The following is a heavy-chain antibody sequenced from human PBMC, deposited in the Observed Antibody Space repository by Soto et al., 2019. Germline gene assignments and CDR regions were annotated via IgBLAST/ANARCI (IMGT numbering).Heavy chain of an antibody. CDR1: GFTFSNYA. D-gene: IGHD6-13*01. Sequence: QVQLVESGGGVVQPGRSLRLSCAASGFTFSNYALHWVRQAPGKGLEWVAVISDDGSNKYYADSVKGRFTISRDNSKNTLYLQMNSLRAEDTAMYYCARDRFASSWSYFDYWGQGTPVNVSS. J-gene: IGHJ4*02. CDR2: ISDDGSNK. CDR3: ARDRFASSWSYFDY. V-gene: IGHV3-30-3*01.